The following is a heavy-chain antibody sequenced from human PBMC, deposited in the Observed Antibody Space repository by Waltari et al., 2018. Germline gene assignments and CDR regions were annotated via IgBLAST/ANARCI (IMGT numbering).Heavy chain of an antibody. J-gene: IGHJ6*03. V-gene: IGHV1-69*04. CDR2: IIPILGIA. CDR3: ARGHYYGSGIGSFYYYYYMDV. Sequence: QVQLVQPGAEVKKPGSSVKVSCKASGGTFRSHAIRWVRQAPAQRLEWMGGIIPILGIANYAQKCQGRVTITADESTSTAYMELSSLRSEDTAVYYCARGHYYGSGIGSFYYYYYMDVWGKGTTVTVSS. CDR1: GGTFRSHA. D-gene: IGHD3-10*01.